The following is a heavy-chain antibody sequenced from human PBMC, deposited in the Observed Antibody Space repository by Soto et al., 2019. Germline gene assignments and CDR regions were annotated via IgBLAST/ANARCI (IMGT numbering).Heavy chain of an antibody. CDR3: ARENSYFDY. J-gene: IGHJ4*02. Sequence: QIQLSQSGAEVKKPGASVKVTCKASGYTFRNFGISWVRQAPGQGLEWMGWISAYIANANYAQKFQGRLTMTADTSTSTAYMELRSLRSDDTAVYYCARENSYFDYWGQGTLVTVSS. CDR1: GYTFRNFG. V-gene: IGHV1-18*01. CDR2: ISAYIANA.